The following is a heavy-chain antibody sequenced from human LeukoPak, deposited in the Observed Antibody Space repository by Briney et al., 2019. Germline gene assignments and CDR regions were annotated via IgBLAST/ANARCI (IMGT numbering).Heavy chain of an antibody. CDR2: ISGSGGST. D-gene: IGHD6-19*01. CDR3: VKDGIAVAEPDC. CDR1: GFTFSSYA. V-gene: IGHV3-23*01. J-gene: IGHJ4*02. Sequence: PGGSLRLSCASSGFTFSSYAMSWVRQAPGKGLEWVSAISGSGGSTYYADSVKGRFTISRDNSRNRVFLQMNSLGADDTAVYFCVKDGIAVAEPDCWGQGTLVTVSS.